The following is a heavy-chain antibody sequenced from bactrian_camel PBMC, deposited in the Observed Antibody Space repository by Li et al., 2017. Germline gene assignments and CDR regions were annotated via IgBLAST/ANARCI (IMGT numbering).Heavy chain of an antibody. CDR1: GLTFDDHA. CDR2: LRPDGSS. J-gene: IGHJ6*01. Sequence: VQLVESGGGLVQAGGSLRLSCTASGLTFDDHAMGWFRQAPGRECELASRLRPDGSSAYGDFVKGRFTAYRDNKKNTVFLQMNSLKPEDTAMYYCAAVKFYTVDCASLLPSGRGFGYWGQGTQVTVS. D-gene: IGHD2*01. V-gene: IGHV3S66*01. CDR3: AAVKFYTVDCASLLPSGRGFGY.